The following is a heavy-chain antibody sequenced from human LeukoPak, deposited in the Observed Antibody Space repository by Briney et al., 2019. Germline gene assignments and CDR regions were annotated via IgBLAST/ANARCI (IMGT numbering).Heavy chain of an antibody. V-gene: IGHV3-23*01. CDR1: GFTFSSYS. D-gene: IGHD3-22*01. CDR3: AKLPTYYYESSGYYHFDN. Sequence: GGSLRLSCAASGFTFSSYSMSWVRQAPGKGLEWVSGISGSGAATWFADSVKGRFTISRDNYKNTLYLQMNSLRAEDTAVYYCAKLPTYYYESSGYYHFDNWGQGTLVTVSS. J-gene: IGHJ4*02. CDR2: ISGSGAAT.